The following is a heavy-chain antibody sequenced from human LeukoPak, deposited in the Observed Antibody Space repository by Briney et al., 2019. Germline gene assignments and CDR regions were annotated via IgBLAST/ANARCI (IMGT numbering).Heavy chain of an antibody. CDR2: ISAYNGNT. CDR3: AREGPYYVWGDEANDY. CDR1: GYTFTSYG. J-gene: IGHJ4*02. Sequence: ASVKVSCKASGYTFTSYGISWVRQAPGQGLEWMGWISAYNGNTNYAQKLQGRVTMTTDTSTSTAYMELRSLRSDDTAVYYCAREGPYYVWGDEANDYWGQGTLVTVSS. D-gene: IGHD3-16*01. V-gene: IGHV1-18*01.